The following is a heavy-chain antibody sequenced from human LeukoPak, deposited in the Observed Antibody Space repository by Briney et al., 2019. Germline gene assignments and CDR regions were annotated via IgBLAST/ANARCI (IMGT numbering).Heavy chain of an antibody. CDR3: ASRRYSGYPFDY. J-gene: IGHJ4*02. D-gene: IGHD5-12*01. V-gene: IGHV4-39*01. Sequence: SETLSLTCTVSGGSISSSSYYWGWIRQPPGKGLEWIGSIYYSGSTYYNPSLKSRVTISVDTSKNQFSLKLSSVTAADTAVYYCASRRYSGYPFDYWGQGTLVTVSS. CDR1: GGSISSSSYY. CDR2: IYYSGST.